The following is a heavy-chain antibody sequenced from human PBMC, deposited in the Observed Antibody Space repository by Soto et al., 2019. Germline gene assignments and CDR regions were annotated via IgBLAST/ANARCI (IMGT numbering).Heavy chain of an antibody. CDR2: ISGSGGST. J-gene: IGHJ4*02. D-gene: IGHD1-26*01. CDR3: ARRGSGSYYDY. Sequence: EVQLLESGGGLVQPGGSLRLSCAASGFTFSSYALGGVGRAPGKGLEGVSAISGSGGSTYYVDSVKGRFTISRDNSKNTLYLQMNSLRAEDTAVYYCARRGSGSYYDYWGQGTLVTVSS. V-gene: IGHV3-23*01. CDR1: GFTFSSYA.